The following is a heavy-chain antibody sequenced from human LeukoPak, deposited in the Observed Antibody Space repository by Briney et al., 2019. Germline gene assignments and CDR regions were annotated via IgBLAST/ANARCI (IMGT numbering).Heavy chain of an antibody. J-gene: IGHJ4*02. CDR1: GPGSFIGYY. CDR3: VRGTLTTMTNVLFDY. V-gene: IGHV4-34*01. CDR2: VNHNGIT. D-gene: IGHD4-17*01. Sequence: SETLSLTCAVSGPGSFIGYYWSWIRQPPGRGLEWIGEVNHNGITNYNPSLKSRLTISLGTSKNQFSLNLTSVTAADSAVYYCVRGTLTTMTNVLFDYWDQGSLVTVSS.